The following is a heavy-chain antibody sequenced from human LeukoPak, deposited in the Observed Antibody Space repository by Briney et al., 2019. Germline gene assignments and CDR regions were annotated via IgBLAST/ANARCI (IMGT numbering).Heavy chain of an antibody. J-gene: IGHJ6*02. D-gene: IGHD3-9*01. CDR2: INAGNGNT. CDR3: ARDLRYFDWLLPVYYYYGMDV. V-gene: IGHV1-3*01. Sequence: ASVKVSCKASGYTFTSYAMHWVRQAPGQRLEWMGWINAGNGNTKYSQKFQGRVTITRDTSASTAYMELSSLRSEDTAVYYCARDLRYFDWLLPVYYYYGMDVWGQGTTVTVSS. CDR1: GYTFTSYA.